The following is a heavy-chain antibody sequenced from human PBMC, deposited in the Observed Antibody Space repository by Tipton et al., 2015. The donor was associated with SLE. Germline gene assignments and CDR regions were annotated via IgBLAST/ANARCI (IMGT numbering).Heavy chain of an antibody. Sequence: SLRLSCAASGFIFRYYWMSWVRQAPGKGLEWVANIKQDGSEKYYVDSVKGRFTISRDNAKNSLYLQMNSLRADDTAVYYCARDQGMQYYSDYWGQGTLVTVSS. D-gene: IGHD3-10*01. CDR1: GFIFRYYW. CDR2: IKQDGSEK. CDR3: ARDQGMQYYSDY. V-gene: IGHV3-7*03. J-gene: IGHJ4*02.